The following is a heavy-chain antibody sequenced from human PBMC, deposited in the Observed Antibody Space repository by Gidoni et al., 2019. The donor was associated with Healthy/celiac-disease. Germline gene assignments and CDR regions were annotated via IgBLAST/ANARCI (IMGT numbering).Heavy chain of an antibody. J-gene: IGHJ4*02. D-gene: IGHD1-26*01. V-gene: IGHV3-7*01. CDR3: ARDPGFSGSYYAY. Sequence: EVQLVESGGGLVQPGGSLRLSCAASGFTFSSYWMSWVRQAPGKGLEWVANIKQDGSEKYYVDSVKGRFTISRDNAKNSLYLQMNSLRAEDTAVYYCARDPGFSGSYYAYWGQGTLVTVSS. CDR2: IKQDGSEK. CDR1: GFTFSSYW.